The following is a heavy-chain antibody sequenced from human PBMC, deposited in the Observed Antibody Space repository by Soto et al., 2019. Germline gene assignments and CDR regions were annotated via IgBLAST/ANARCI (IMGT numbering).Heavy chain of an antibody. D-gene: IGHD3-10*01. Sequence: QVQLVQSGAEVKKPGSSVKVSCKASGGIFSTYAISWLRQAPGQGLEWMGGIIPLFGTPNYAQRFQGRVTITADASTSTAYTELSRLRSEDTAAYYCARDREDYGSGNYYNRIDFWGQRTLVTVSS. CDR3: ARDREDYGSGNYYNRIDF. J-gene: IGHJ4*02. V-gene: IGHV1-69*01. CDR1: GGIFSTYA. CDR2: IIPLFGTP.